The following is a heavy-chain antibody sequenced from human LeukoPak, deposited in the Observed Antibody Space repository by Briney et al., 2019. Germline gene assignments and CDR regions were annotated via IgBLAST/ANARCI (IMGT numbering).Heavy chain of an antibody. V-gene: IGHV1-2*02. CDR1: GYSFTGYY. Sequence: AASVKVSCKASGYSFTGYYIHWVRQAPGQGLEWMGWINPSSGATKYAQKFQGRFTMTSDTSISTAYMELISLTTDDTAVFYCARDMGRDNSGWYPYHDYWGQGTLVTVSS. D-gene: IGHD6-19*01. CDR3: ARDMGRDNSGWYPYHDY. J-gene: IGHJ4*02. CDR2: INPSSGAT.